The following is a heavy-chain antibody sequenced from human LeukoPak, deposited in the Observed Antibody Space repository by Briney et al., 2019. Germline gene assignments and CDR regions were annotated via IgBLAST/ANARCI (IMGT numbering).Heavy chain of an antibody. V-gene: IGHV1-18*01. Sequence: ASVKVSCKASGYTFTSYGISWVRQAPGQGLEWMGWISAYNGNTNYAQKLQGRVTMTTDTSTSTAYMELRSLRSDDTAVYYCARGRPYYCDSSGYLFDYWGQGTLVTVSS. CDR2: ISAYNGNT. CDR3: ARGRPYYCDSSGYLFDY. CDR1: GYTFTSYG. J-gene: IGHJ4*02. D-gene: IGHD3-22*01.